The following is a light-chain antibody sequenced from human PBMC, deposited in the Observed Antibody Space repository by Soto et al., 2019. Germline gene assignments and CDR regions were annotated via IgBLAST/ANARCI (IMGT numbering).Light chain of an antibody. CDR3: QQLNIFPPLFT. J-gene: IGKJ3*01. CDR1: KGIRSY. CDR2: GAS. Sequence: DIQLTQSPSFLSASVGDRVTITCRASKGIRSYLAWYQQRPGKAPELLIYGASTLRTGVASRFSGSGSGTEFTLTISSLQPEDFATYFCQQLNIFPPLFTFGPGTKVDIK. V-gene: IGKV1-9*01.